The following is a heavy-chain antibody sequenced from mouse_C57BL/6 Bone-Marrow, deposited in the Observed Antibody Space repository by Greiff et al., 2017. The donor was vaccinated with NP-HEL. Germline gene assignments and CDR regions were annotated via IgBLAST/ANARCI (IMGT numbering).Heavy chain of an antibody. V-gene: IGHV1-81*01. CDR1: GYTFTSYG. Sequence: QVQLQQSGAELARPGASVKLSCKASGYTFTSYGISWVKQRPGQGLEWIGEIYPRSGNTYYNEKFKGKATLTADKSSSTAYMELRSLTSEDSAVYFCARSYYGSSYWYFDVWGTGTTVTVSS. CDR2: IYPRSGNT. J-gene: IGHJ1*03. CDR3: ARSYYGSSYWYFDV. D-gene: IGHD1-1*01.